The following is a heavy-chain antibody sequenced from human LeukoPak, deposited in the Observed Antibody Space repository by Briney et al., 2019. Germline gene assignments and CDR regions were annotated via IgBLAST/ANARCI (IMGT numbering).Heavy chain of an antibody. CDR2: IRGHLDGGTT. J-gene: IGHJ4*02. V-gene: IGHV3-15*05. D-gene: IGHD5-18*01. CDR3: SAGYSFAYGGATGTLEY. CDR1: GFDFKSAW. Sequence: PGGPLDPSFSTSGFDFKSAWMTRVRPAPGKGPEWVGRIRGHLDGGTTDYGASVNGRFTISRDDSKRTLHLQMNDLKVEDTAVYYCSAGYSFAYGGATGTLEYWGQGTLVTVSS.